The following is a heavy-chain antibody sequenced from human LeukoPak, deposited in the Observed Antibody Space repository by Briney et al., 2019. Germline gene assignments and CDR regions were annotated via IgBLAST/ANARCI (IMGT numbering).Heavy chain of an antibody. D-gene: IGHD6-13*01. CDR2: IIPIFGTA. Sequence: ASVKVSCKASGGTFSSYAISWVRQAPGQGLEWMGGIIPIFGTANYAQKFQGRVTITADESTSTAYMELSSLRSEDTAVYYCARSINSELFSSWRDAFDIWGQGTMVTVSS. CDR3: ARSINSELFSSWRDAFDI. CDR1: GGTFSSYA. V-gene: IGHV1-69*13. J-gene: IGHJ3*02.